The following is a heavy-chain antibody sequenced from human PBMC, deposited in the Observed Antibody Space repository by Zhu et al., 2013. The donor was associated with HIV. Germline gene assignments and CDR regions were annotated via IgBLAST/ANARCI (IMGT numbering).Heavy chain of an antibody. CDR2: ISYRGST. Sequence: QVQLQESGPGLVKPSETLSLTCTVSGYSISSGYYWGWIRQPPGKGLEWIASISYRGSTHYNPSLKSRVTISVDTSKNQFSLKLTSVTVADTAVYYCARGRGAVAGWGQGTPVTVSS. J-gene: IGHJ4*02. CDR1: GYSISSGYY. D-gene: IGHD6-19*01. CDR3: ARGRGAVAG. V-gene: IGHV4-38-2*02.